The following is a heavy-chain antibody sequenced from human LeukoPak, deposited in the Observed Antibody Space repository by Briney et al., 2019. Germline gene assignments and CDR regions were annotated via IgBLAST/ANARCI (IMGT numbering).Heavy chain of an antibody. D-gene: IGHD2-2*01. CDR2: IIPIFGTA. Sequence: SVTVSCKASGGTSSSYAISWVRQAPGQGLEWMGGIIPIFGTANYAQKFQGRVTITADESTSTAYMELSSLRSEDTAVYYCASCSSTSCSDAFDIWGQGTMVTVSS. J-gene: IGHJ3*02. CDR1: GGTSSSYA. V-gene: IGHV1-69*01. CDR3: ASCSSTSCSDAFDI.